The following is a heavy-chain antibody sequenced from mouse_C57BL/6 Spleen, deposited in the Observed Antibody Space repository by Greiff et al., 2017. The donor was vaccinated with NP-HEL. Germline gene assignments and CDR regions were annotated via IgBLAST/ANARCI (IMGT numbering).Heavy chain of an antibody. Sequence: VQLQESGAELVKPGASVKISCKASGYAFSSYWMNWVKQRPGKGLEWIGQIYPGDGDTNYNGKFKGKATLTADKSSSTAYMQLSSLTSEDSAVYFCARTSYYYGSSYWFAYWGQGTLVTVSA. J-gene: IGHJ3*01. CDR2: IYPGDGDT. D-gene: IGHD1-1*01. CDR3: ARTSYYYGSSYWFAY. CDR1: GYAFSSYW. V-gene: IGHV1-80*01.